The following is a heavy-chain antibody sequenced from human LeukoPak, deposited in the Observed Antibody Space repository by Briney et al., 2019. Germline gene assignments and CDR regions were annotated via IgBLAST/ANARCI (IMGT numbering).Heavy chain of an antibody. CDR3: AKGNLDFDS. CDR2: INPNTGGT. J-gene: IGHJ4*02. CDR1: GYTFTGYH. D-gene: IGHD1-1*01. Sequence: GASVKVSCKASGYTFTGYHVHWVRQAPGQGLEWMGVINPNTGGTTYAQKFQGRFTMTRDKSINTVYMDLSNLRSDDTAVYYCAKGNLDFDSWGLGTLVTVSS. V-gene: IGHV1-2*02.